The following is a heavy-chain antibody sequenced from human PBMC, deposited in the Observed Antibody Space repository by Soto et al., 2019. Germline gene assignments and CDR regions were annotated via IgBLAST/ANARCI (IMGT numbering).Heavy chain of an antibody. J-gene: IGHJ5*02. V-gene: IGHV4-28*01. CDR3: ARRRCLGVRCYEGNWLDP. Sequence: SETLSLTCAVSGYSISSSNWWGWIRQPPGKGLEWIGYIPYTGSTNYNPSLKSRVTISMDTSKNQFSLKLTSVTAADTALYYCARRRCLGVRCYEGNWLDPWGQGILVTVSS. CDR1: GYSISSSNW. CDR2: IPYTGST. D-gene: IGHD2-8*01.